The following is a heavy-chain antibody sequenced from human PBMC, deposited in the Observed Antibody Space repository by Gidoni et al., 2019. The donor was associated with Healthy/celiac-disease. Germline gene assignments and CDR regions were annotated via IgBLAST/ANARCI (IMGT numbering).Heavy chain of an antibody. CDR1: GFTFSNAW. V-gene: IGHV3-15*01. CDR3: TTSRSTERRVDY. J-gene: IGHJ4*02. Sequence: EVQLLESGGGLVNPGGSLRLSCAASGFTFSNAWLSWVRQAPGKGLEWVGRMKSKTDGGTTDYAAPVKGRFTISRDDSKNTLYLQMNSLKTEDTAVYYCTTSRSTERRVDYWGQGTLVTVSS. D-gene: IGHD1-1*01. CDR2: MKSKTDGGTT.